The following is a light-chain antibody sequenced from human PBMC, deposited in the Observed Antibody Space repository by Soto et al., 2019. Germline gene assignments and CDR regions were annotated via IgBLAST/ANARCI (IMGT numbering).Light chain of an antibody. CDR3: IQALRRPLT. CDR2: KGS. J-gene: IGKJ4*01. CDR1: QSLLHCNGNNY. Sequence: EIVTTQSPLSLPVTPGEPASISCRSSQSLLHCNGNNYLDWFLQKPGQSPQLVIYKGSHRDSKVPHRFSCSGSGTDYTLKISRVEAEDLGIYYYIQALRRPLTFGGGTKVE. V-gene: IGKV2-28*01.